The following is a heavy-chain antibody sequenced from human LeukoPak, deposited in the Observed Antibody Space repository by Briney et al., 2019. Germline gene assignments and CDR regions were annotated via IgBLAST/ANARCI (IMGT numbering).Heavy chain of an antibody. CDR2: IYYSGST. J-gene: IGHJ4*02. CDR1: GVSISSSSHY. D-gene: IGHD3-22*01. V-gene: IGHV4-39*07. Sequence: SETLSLTFSVSGVSISSSSHYWDWIRQPPGEGLEWIGSIYYSGSTYYNPSLKSRVTISVDTSKNQFSLKLSSVTAADTAVYYCARGVPPYYYDSSGLDYWGQGTLVTVSS. CDR3: ARGVPPYYYDSSGLDY.